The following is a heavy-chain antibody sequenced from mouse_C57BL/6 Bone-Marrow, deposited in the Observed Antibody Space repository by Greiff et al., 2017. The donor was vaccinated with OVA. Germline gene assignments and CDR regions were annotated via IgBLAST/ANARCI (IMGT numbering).Heavy chain of an antibody. CDR3: TKREDGYGFAY. V-gene: IGHV1-15*01. Sequence: VQLQQSGAELVRPGASVTLSCKASGYTFTDYEMHWVKQTPVHGLEWIGAIDPETGGTAYNQKFKGKAILTADKSSSTAYMELRSLTSEDSAVYYCTKREDGYGFAYWGQGTLVTVSA. CDR1: GYTFTDYE. D-gene: IGHD2-2*01. CDR2: IDPETGGT. J-gene: IGHJ3*01.